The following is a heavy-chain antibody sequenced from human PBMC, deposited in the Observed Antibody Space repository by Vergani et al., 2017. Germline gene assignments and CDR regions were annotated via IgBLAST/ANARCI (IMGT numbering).Heavy chain of an antibody. D-gene: IGHD3-16*01. CDR3: ARVQWGKEGMDV. CDR2: IYYSGST. J-gene: IGHJ6*02. CDR1: GGSISSYY. V-gene: IGHV4-59*01. Sequence: QVQLQESGPGLVKPSETLSLTCTVSGGSISSYYWSWIRQPPGKGLEWIGYIYYSGSTNYNPSLKSRVTISVDTSKNQFSLKLSSVTAADTAVYYCARVQWGKEGMDVWGQGTTVTVSS.